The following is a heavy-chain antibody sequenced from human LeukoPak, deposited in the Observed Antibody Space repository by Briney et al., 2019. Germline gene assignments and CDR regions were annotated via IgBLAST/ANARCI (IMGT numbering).Heavy chain of an antibody. D-gene: IGHD1-26*01. V-gene: IGHV1-69*04. Sequence: GASVKVSCKASGGTFSSYAIIWVRQAAGQGLEWMGRIIPILGIANYAQKFQGRVTITADKSTSTAYMELSSLRSEDTVVYYCTRKGSSDYWGQGTLVTVSS. CDR2: IIPILGIA. CDR1: GGTFSSYA. CDR3: TRKGSSDY. J-gene: IGHJ4*02.